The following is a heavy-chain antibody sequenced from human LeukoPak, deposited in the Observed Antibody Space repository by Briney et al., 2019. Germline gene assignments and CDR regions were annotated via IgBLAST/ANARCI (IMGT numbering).Heavy chain of an antibody. J-gene: IGHJ4*02. CDR2: IRYDGSNE. V-gene: IGHV3-30*02. Sequence: PGGSLRPSCAASGFTFSSYWMSWVRQAPGKGLEWVAFIRYDGSNEYYSDFVKGRFTISRDNSKNTLFLQMNSLRAEDTAIYYCAKDSAMATLDYWGQGTLVTVSS. D-gene: IGHD5-12*01. CDR1: GFTFSSYW. CDR3: AKDSAMATLDY.